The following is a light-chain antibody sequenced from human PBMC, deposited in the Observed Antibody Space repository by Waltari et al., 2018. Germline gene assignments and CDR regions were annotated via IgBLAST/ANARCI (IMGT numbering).Light chain of an antibody. Sequence: DIQMTQSPASLSASIGDRVIITCRASQTISTYLTWYQQKMGQAPQLLISAASTLHNGVPPRLSGRGSGTDVTLTSSSVQPEDFVDYFCQQSFYVPISFGQGTRLDIK. CDR2: AAS. V-gene: IGKV1-39*01. CDR3: QQSFYVPIS. J-gene: IGKJ5*01. CDR1: QTISTY.